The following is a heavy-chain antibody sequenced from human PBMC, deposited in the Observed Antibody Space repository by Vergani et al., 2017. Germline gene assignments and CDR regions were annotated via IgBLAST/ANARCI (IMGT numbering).Heavy chain of an antibody. CDR2: IYVSGIT. J-gene: IGHJ3*01. CDR1: GASINNDFYY. D-gene: IGHD4-23*01. Sequence: QVQLQESGPGLVKPSQTLSLTCTVSGASINNDFYYWHWIRQPAGKGLEWIGRIYVSGITDYNSSLQSRVSMSVDTSKNQFSLTLTSVTAADTAVYYCARDNKQLRPRAFELWRQGTMVTVSS. CDR3: ARDNKQLRPRAFEL. V-gene: IGHV4-61*02.